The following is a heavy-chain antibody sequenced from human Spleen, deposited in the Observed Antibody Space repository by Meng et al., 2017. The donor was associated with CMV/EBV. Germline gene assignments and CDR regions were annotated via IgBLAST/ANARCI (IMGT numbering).Heavy chain of an antibody. D-gene: IGHD6-13*01. V-gene: IGHV4-34*01. J-gene: IGHJ4*02. CDR1: GGSFSGYY. CDR3: ARGRIAAAGFFDY. CDR2: INHSGST. Sequence: QVKLQQWGAGLLKPSETLSLPCAVYGGSFSGYYWSWIRQPPGKGLEWIGEINHSGSTNYNPSLKSRVTISVDTSKNQFSLKLSSVTAADTAVYYCARGRIAAAGFFDYWGQGTLVTVSS.